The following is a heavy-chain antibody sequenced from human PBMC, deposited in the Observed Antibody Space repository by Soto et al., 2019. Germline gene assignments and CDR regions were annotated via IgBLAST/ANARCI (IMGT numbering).Heavy chain of an antibody. J-gene: IGHJ6*02. CDR3: ASCTTVTNQRSDGTAV. D-gene: IGHD4-17*01. V-gene: IGHV3-30-3*01. CDR2: ISYDGSNK. CDR1: GFTFSSYA. Sequence: QVQLVESGGGVVQPGRSPRLSCAASGFTFSSYAMQWVRQAPGKGLEWVAVISYDGSNKYYADSVQGRFTISRDNSKNTLYRQMKGLRAEDTTVYYCASCTTVTNQRSDGTAVWGQGTTVAVSS.